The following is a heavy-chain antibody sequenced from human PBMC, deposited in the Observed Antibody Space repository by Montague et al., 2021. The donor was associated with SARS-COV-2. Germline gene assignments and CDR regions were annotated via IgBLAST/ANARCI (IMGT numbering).Heavy chain of an antibody. D-gene: IGHD1-1*01. CDR2: INHSGST. CDR1: GGSFSGYY. J-gene: IGHJ6*02. CDR3: ARGRGTALFRRVYFGIDV. Sequence: SETLSLTCAVYGGSFSGYYWSWIRQPPGKGLEWIGEINHSGSTNXNPSLKSRLTILADTSKNHLSLKLSSVSAADTAVYYYARGRGTALFRRVYFGIDVWGQGTTVTVSS. V-gene: IGHV4-34*01.